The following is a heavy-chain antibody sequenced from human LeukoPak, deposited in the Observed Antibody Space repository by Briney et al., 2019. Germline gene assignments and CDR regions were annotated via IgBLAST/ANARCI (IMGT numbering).Heavy chain of an antibody. Sequence: GGSLRLSCAASGFTFIIYWIDWVRQDPGEGLVWVSLINIDVSSTSYTDSVKGRFTISRDNAKNTLYLQMNSLRAEDTAVYYCARDYYGSGSYPLFDYWGQGTLVTVSS. CDR2: INIDVSST. V-gene: IGHV3-74*01. CDR3: ARDYYGSGSYPLFDY. J-gene: IGHJ4*02. CDR1: GFTFIIYW. D-gene: IGHD3-10*01.